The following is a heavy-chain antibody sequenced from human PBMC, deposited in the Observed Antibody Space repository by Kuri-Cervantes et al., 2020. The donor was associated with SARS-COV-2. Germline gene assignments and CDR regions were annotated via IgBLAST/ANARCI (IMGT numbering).Heavy chain of an antibody. Sequence: ASVKVSCKVSGYTLSELSIHWVRQPPGQGLEWMGGYHPDDGETFYAQKFQGRVTMTEDTSTDTAYMELSSLGSEDTAVYYCARKDYSNYDLPLDYWGQGTLVTVSS. D-gene: IGHD4-11*01. CDR1: GYTLSELS. CDR3: ARKDYSNYDLPLDY. V-gene: IGHV1-24*01. J-gene: IGHJ4*02. CDR2: YHPDDGET.